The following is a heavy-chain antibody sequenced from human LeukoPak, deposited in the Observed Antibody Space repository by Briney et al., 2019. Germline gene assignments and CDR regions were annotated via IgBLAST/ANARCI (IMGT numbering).Heavy chain of an antibody. J-gene: IGHJ6*03. V-gene: IGHV3-7*01. CDR1: GFTFSSYW. CDR2: IAQDGSEK. D-gene: IGHD6-13*01. Sequence: GGSLRLSCEASGFTFSSYWMSWVRQAPGKGLEWVANIAQDGSEKYYVDSVKGRFTISRDNAKNSLYLQMNSLRAEDTAVYYCASTIAAPYYYYYMDVWGKGTTVTVSS. CDR3: ASTIAAPYYYYYMDV.